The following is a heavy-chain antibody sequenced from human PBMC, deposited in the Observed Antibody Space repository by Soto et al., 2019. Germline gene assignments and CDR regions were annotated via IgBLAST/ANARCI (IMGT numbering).Heavy chain of an antibody. V-gene: IGHV3-7*01. Sequence: EVQLVESGGGLVQPGGSLRLPWATSGFHFNDPLMDLVPPAPGKGPEWGANIKHDGSEKNYVVSVKGRFTISRDNAKNSLYLQMNSLRAEDTAVYYCASLGRHGWGQGTTVTVSS. D-gene: IGHD3-16*01. CDR2: IKHDGSEK. CDR1: GFHFNDPL. CDR3: ASLGRHG. J-gene: IGHJ6*02.